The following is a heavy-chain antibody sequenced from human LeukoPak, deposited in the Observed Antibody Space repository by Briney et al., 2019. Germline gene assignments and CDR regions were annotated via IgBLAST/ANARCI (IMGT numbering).Heavy chain of an antibody. CDR1: GYTFTSYG. Sequence: EASVKVSCKASGYTFTSYGISWVRQAPGQGLEWMGWISAYNGNTNYAQKLQGRVTMTTDTSTSTAYIELRSLRSDDTAVYYCARESYYDFWSGCHYWGQGTLVTVSS. D-gene: IGHD3-3*01. V-gene: IGHV1-18*01. CDR3: ARESYYDFWSGCHY. J-gene: IGHJ4*02. CDR2: ISAYNGNT.